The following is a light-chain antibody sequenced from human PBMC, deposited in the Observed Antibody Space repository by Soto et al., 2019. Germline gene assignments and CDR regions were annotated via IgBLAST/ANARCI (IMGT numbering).Light chain of an antibody. J-gene: IGKJ1*01. Sequence: EVVMTQSPATLSVYPGERATLSCRASQSVRTHLAWYQQKPGQAPRLIIHGASSRATGVPDRITGSGSGTDFTLSISRLEPEDFAVYYCQQYGGSTRTFGQGTKVDIK. CDR2: GAS. CDR3: QQYGGSTRT. CDR1: QSVRTH. V-gene: IGKV3-20*01.